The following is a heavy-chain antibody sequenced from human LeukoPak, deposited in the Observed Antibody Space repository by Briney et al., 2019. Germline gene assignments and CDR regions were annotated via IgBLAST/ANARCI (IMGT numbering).Heavy chain of an antibody. D-gene: IGHD2-15*01. CDR2: LDESGRP. CDR1: GGSIGSGRHH. Sequence: SETLSLTCSVSGGSIGSGRHHWAWVRQPPGKGLEFIGSLDESGRPYYNAPLKSRVTISEDSSGNQFSLNLSSVTAADTAVYFCARDLGGYPFFMDVWGRGTTVIVSS. V-gene: IGHV4-39*07. J-gene: IGHJ6*03. CDR3: ARDLGGYPFFMDV.